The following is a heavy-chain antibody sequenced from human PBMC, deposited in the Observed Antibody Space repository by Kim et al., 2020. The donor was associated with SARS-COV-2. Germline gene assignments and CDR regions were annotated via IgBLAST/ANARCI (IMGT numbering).Heavy chain of an antibody. Sequence: VGSLRLSCAASGFTFSSYGMHWVRQAPGKGLEWVAVIWYDGSNKYYADSVKGRFTISRDNSKNTLYLKMNSLRAEDTAVYYCARDEENCSSTSCYLDTATGFDYWGQGTLVTVSS. V-gene: IGHV3-33*01. CDR1: GFTFSSYG. CDR3: ARDEENCSSTSCYLDTATGFDY. J-gene: IGHJ4*02. CDR2: IWYDGSNK. D-gene: IGHD2-2*01.